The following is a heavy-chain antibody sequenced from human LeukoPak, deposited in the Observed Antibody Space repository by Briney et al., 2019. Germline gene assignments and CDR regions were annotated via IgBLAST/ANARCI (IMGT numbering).Heavy chain of an antibody. Sequence: SQTLSLTCTVPGGSISSGDYYWSWIRQPPGKGLEWIGYISYSGSANYNPTLKGRVTISVDTSKNQFSLKLSSVTAADTAVYYCARDRYCSGGLCYSGRFDPWGQGILVTVSS. J-gene: IGHJ5*02. CDR1: GGSISSGDYY. D-gene: IGHD2-15*01. V-gene: IGHV4-61*08. CDR3: ARDRYCSGGLCYSGRFDP. CDR2: ISYSGSA.